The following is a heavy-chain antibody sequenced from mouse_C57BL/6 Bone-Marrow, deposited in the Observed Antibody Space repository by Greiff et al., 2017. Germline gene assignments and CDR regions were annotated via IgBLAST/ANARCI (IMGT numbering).Heavy chain of an antibody. Sequence: QVQLKQSGPELVKPGASVKISCKASGYAFSSSWMNWVKQRPGKGLEWIGRIYPGDGDTNYNGKFKGKATLTADKSSSTAYMQLSSLTSEDSAVYFCAKFITTVVAHWYFDVWGTGTTVTVSS. D-gene: IGHD1-1*01. CDR2: IYPGDGDT. J-gene: IGHJ1*03. CDR3: AKFITTVVAHWYFDV. V-gene: IGHV1-82*01. CDR1: GYAFSSSW.